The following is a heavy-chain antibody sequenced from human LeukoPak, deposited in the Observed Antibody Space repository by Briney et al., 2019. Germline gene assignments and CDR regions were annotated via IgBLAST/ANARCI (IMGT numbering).Heavy chain of an antibody. V-gene: IGHV1-2*02. D-gene: IGHD7-27*01. Sequence: ASVKVSFKTSGYTFTDYYIQWVRQAPGQGLEWMGWINPNSGGPNYAQKFQGRVTMTRDTSISTAYMEVTRLRSDDTAVYYCARDSTGDAFDFWGQGTLVTVSS. CDR2: INPNSGGP. CDR1: GYTFTDYY. CDR3: ARDSTGDAFDF. J-gene: IGHJ4*02.